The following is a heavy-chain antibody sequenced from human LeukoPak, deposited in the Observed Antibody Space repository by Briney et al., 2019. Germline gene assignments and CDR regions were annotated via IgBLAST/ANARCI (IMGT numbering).Heavy chain of an antibody. CDR3: ARDRPPGRSQRYYDSSGYPDY. CDR2: ISSSSSYI. CDR1: GFTFSSYS. J-gene: IGHJ4*02. D-gene: IGHD3-22*01. Sequence: GGSLRFSCAASGFTFSSYSMNWVRQAPGKGLEWVSSISSSSSYIYYADSVKGRFTISRDNAKNSLYLQMNSLRAEDTAVYYCARDRPPGRSQRYYDSSGYPDYWGQGTLVTVSS. V-gene: IGHV3-21*01.